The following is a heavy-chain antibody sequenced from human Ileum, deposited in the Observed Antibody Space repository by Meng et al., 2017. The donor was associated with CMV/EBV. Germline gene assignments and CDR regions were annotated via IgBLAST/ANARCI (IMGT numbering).Heavy chain of an antibody. CDR2: MFYRGNT. D-gene: IGHD2-21*02. V-gene: IGHV4-39*07. CDR3: ARMTLYWYFDL. Sequence: RGSGPGLLMPSAPLSLPCTFAGGSISNGNFYWGWTRQPPGKELELIGSMFYRGNTYYNPSLRSRVTISLDTSKDQFSLRLTSVTGADTAVYYCARMTLYWYFDLWGRGSLVTVSS. J-gene: IGHJ2*01. CDR1: GGSISNGNFY.